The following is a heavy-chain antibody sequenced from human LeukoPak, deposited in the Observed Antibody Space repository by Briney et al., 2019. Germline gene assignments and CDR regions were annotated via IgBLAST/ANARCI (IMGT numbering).Heavy chain of an antibody. CDR2: IWYDGSNK. Sequence: GGSLRLSCAASGFTFSSYGMHWVRQAPGKGLEWVAVIWYDGSNKYYADSVKGRFTISRDNSKNTLYLQMNSLRAEDTAVYYCVKTGYGDHRYYYYGMDVWGQGTTVTVSS. CDR3: VKTGYGDHRYYYYGMDV. D-gene: IGHD4-17*01. V-gene: IGHV3-33*06. CDR1: GFTFSSYG. J-gene: IGHJ6*02.